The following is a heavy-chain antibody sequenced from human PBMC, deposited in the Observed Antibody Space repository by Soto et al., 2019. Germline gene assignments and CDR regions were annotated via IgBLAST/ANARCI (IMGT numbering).Heavy chain of an antibody. CDR1: GFAFTTYC. Sequence: GESLRLSFESSGFAFTTYCMHWVRQAPWKGLVWVSGIKSDGTTTTYADSVKGRFTISRDNAKNTLYLQMSSLSAEDTAVYYCASPSASNYTPRPFDHWGQGTQVTVSS. CDR2: IKSDGTTT. J-gene: IGHJ4*02. V-gene: IGHV3-74*01. CDR3: ASPSASNYTPRPFDH. D-gene: IGHD2-2*02.